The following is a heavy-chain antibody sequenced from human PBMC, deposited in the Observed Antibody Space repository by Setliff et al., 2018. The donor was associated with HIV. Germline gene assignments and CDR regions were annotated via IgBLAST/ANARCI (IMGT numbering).Heavy chain of an antibody. J-gene: IGHJ4*02. V-gene: IGHV3-7*01. CDR3: ARDATRGGDFDY. CDR1: GFTFSRYW. Sequence: GGSLRLSCAASGFTFSRYWMTWVRQAPGKGLEWGANIKEDGSETYYVDAVKGRFTISRDNAKNSLYLQMNSLKVEDTAVYYCARDATRGGDFDYWGQGSLVTVSS. D-gene: IGHD1-26*01. CDR2: IKEDGSET.